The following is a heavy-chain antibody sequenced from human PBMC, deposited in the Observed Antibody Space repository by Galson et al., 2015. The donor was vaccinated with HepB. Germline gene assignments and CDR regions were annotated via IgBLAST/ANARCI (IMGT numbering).Heavy chain of an antibody. D-gene: IGHD4-23*01. CDR3: ARHTPGGEVPPGIGGPAVTPFDY. CDR1: GGSISSYY. Sequence: SETLSLTCTVSGGSISSYYWSWIRQPPGKGLEWIGYIYYSGSTNYNPSLKSRVTISVDTSKNQFSLKLSSVTAADTAVYYCARHTPGGEVPPGIGGPAVTPFDYWGQGTLVTVSS. V-gene: IGHV4-59*08. CDR2: IYYSGST. J-gene: IGHJ4*02.